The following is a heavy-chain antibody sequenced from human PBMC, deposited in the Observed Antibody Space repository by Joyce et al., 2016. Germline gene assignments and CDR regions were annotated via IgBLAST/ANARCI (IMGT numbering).Heavy chain of an antibody. CDR3: ARALVPAAAFDF. D-gene: IGHD2-2*01. J-gene: IGHJ4*02. V-gene: IGHV1-46*01. Sequence: QVQLVQSGAEVKKPGASVRVSCKASGYAFISYYVHWVRQAQGQGRDGMGIIKPGGGGTNCAQKFLGRVTLNRDTSTNTVYLDLSSLRSEDTAIYYCARALVPAAAFDFWGQGTLVTVSS. CDR1: GYAFISYY. CDR2: IKPGGGGT.